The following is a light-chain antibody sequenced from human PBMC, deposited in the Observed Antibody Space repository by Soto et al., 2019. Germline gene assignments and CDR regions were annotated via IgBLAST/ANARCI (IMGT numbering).Light chain of an antibody. V-gene: IGLV2-23*02. Sequence: QSVLTQPASVSGSPGQSIAISCTGTSSDVGRYNFVSWYQQHPGKAPKLMIYDVTKRPSGVSNRFSGSKSGNTASLTISGLQAEDEADYYCCSYAGTSGYVFGMGTKVTVL. CDR1: SSDVGRYNF. J-gene: IGLJ1*01. CDR3: CSYAGTSGYV. CDR2: DVT.